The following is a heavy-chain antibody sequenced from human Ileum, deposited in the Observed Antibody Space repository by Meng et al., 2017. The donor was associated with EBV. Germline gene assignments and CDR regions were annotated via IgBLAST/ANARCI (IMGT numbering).Heavy chain of an antibody. CDR2: IIPKFGST. Sequence: VHVVQAGAEVKKPVPSVKVSCETSGVGFGDHAFSCVRQAPGQGLEWMGGIIPKFGSTNYAQRFQARVTITADAFTNTAYMELSSLKSEDTAVYYCARDWAAPGTSWFDLWGQGTLVTVSS. J-gene: IGHJ5*02. CDR1: GVGFGDHA. D-gene: IGHD6-13*01. CDR3: ARDWAAPGTSWFDL. V-gene: IGHV1-69*01.